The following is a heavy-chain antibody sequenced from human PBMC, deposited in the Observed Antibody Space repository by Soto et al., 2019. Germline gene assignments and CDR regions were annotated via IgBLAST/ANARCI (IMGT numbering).Heavy chain of an antibody. D-gene: IGHD2-21*02. CDR3: ASFNTVMVVTAMPR. CDR2: INAGTGNT. J-gene: IGHJ3*01. CDR1: GYTFTSYA. Sequence: QVQLVQSGVEVKKPGASVKDSCKASGYTFTSYAMHWVRQAPGQRLEWMGWINAGTGNTKYSQKFQGRVTITTDTSASTAYMQLSSLRSEDTAVYYCASFNTVMVVTAMPRWGQGTMVIVSS. V-gene: IGHV1-3*01.